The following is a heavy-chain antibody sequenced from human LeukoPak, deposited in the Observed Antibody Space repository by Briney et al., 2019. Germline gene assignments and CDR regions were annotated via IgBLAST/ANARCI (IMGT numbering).Heavy chain of an antibody. V-gene: IGHV1-24*01. J-gene: IGHJ4*02. Sequence: GASVTVSCKVSGYTLTELSMHWVRQAPGKGLEWMGGFDPEDGETIYAQKFQGRVTMTEDTSTDTAYMELSSLRSEDTAVYYCATVQSGSYPSLDYWGQGTLVTVSS. CDR3: ATVQSGSYPSLDY. D-gene: IGHD1-26*01. CDR2: FDPEDGET. CDR1: GYTLTELS.